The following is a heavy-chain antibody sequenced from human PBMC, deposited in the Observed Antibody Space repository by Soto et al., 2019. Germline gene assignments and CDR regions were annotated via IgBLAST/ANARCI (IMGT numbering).Heavy chain of an antibody. CDR1: GFTFNSCL. CDR3: ASEELCGADCYFFKK. V-gene: IGHV3-21*01. D-gene: IGHD2-21*02. Sequence: PGGSLRLSCAASGFTFNSCLMSWVRQAPGKGLEWVSLISGSGRYTDYADSVRGRFTISRDNAKNSLYLQMNSLRAEDTAIYYCASEELCGADCYFFKKWGQGTQVTVSS. CDR2: ISGSGRYT. J-gene: IGHJ4*02.